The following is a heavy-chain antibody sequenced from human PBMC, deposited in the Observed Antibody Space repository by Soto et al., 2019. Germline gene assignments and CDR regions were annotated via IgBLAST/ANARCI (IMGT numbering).Heavy chain of an antibody. D-gene: IGHD2-15*01. CDR1: GFSLSESA. CDR2: IRSRNNYYAT. CDR3: TRHAGGQVEHSYSYYYMDV. V-gene: IGHV3-73*01. Sequence: EVQLVESGGGLVQPGGSLKLSCAASGFSLSESAIHWVRKASGKGLEWIGRIRSRNNYYATAYGASVKGRFTMARGESKFTAFLQMASLKAEDPAVDYWTRHAGGQVEHSYSYYYMDVWGKGPTVSV. J-gene: IGHJ6*03.